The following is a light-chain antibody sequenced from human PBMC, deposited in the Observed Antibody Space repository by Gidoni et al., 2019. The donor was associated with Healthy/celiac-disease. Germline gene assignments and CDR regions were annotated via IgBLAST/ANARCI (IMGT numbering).Light chain of an antibody. CDR3: QQYNSQLT. V-gene: IGKV1-5*01. CDR2: DAS. Sequence: DIQMTQSPSTLSASVGDRVTITCRASQSISSWLAWYQQKPGKAPKLLIYDASSLESGVHSMFSGSGSGTEFTLTISSLQPDDFATYYCQQYNSQLTFGGGTKVEIK. CDR1: QSISSW. J-gene: IGKJ4*01.